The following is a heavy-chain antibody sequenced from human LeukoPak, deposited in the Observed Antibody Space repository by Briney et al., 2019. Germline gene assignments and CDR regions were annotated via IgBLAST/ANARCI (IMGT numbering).Heavy chain of an antibody. V-gene: IGHV3-23*01. CDR3: AKDLRLSVGTSPFDY. J-gene: IGHJ4*02. CDR2: ISGSGGST. D-gene: IGHD4-23*01. Sequence: GGSLRLSCAASGFTFSSYAMSWVRQAPGKGLEWVSAISGSGGSTYYADSVKGRFTISRDNSKNTLYLQMNSLRADDTALYYCAKDLRLSVGTSPFDYWGQGTLVTVSS. CDR1: GFTFSSYA.